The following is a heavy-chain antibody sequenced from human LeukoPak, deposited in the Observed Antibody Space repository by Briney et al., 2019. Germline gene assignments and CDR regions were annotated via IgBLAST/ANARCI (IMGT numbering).Heavy chain of an antibody. CDR1: GGSFSGYY. CDR3: AGRSSTADY. Sequence: SETLSLTCAVYGGSFSGYYWSWIRQPPGKGLEWIGEINHSGSTNYNPSLKSRVTISVDTSKNQFSLKLSSVTAADTAVYYCAGRSSTADYWGQGTLVTVSS. J-gene: IGHJ4*02. CDR2: INHSGST. D-gene: IGHD6-6*01. V-gene: IGHV4-34*01.